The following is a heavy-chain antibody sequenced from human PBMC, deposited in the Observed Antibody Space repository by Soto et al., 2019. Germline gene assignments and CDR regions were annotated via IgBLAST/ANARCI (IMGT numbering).Heavy chain of an antibody. CDR1: GGTFSSYT. CDR3: ARDQEGGYSGYDRGSDY. Sequence: QVQLVQSGAEVKKPGSSVKVSCKASGGTFSSYTISWVRQAPGQGLEWMGRIIPILGIANYAQKFQGRVTITADKSTSTAYMELSSLRSEDTAVYYCARDQEGGYSGYDRGSDYWGQGTLVTVSS. D-gene: IGHD5-12*01. V-gene: IGHV1-69*08. J-gene: IGHJ4*02. CDR2: IIPILGIA.